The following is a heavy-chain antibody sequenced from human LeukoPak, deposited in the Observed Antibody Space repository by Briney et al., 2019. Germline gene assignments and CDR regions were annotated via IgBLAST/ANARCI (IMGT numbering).Heavy chain of an antibody. CDR1: GYTFTTHY. CDR2: INPSGTTT. Sequence: ASVKVCCKASGYTFTTHYMHWVRQAPGQGLEWMGLINPSGTTTNYAQKFRGRVTMTRDLSTSTDYMELSSLRSDDTAVYYCARIYYYGSGSYYYFDYWGQGTLVTVSS. D-gene: IGHD3-10*01. J-gene: IGHJ4*02. CDR3: ARIYYYGSGSYYYFDY. V-gene: IGHV1-46*01.